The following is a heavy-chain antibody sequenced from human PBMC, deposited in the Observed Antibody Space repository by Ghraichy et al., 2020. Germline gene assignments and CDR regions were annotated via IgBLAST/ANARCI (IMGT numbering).Heavy chain of an antibody. V-gene: IGHV3-48*02. CDR2: ISSDSRTT. CDR3: ASRSFAWYRQGNWFDP. D-gene: IGHD2-15*01. J-gene: IGHJ5*02. CDR1: GFTVSSYS. Sequence: GGSLRLSCAASGFTVSSYSMDWVRQAPGKGLEWVSYISSDSRTTDYADSVKGRFTISRDDAKNSLYLQMNSLRDEDTAVYYCASRSFAWYRQGNWFDPWGQGTLVTVSS.